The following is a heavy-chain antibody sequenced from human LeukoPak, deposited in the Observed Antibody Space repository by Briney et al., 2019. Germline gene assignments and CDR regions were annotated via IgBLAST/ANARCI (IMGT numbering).Heavy chain of an antibody. CDR3: AKDKDPWKSTSISDFDY. Sequence: PGGSLRLSCAASGFTFSTYGMHWVRQAPGEGLEWVAFIRYDGSNKYYADSVKGQFTISRDNSKNTLYLQMNSLRAEDTAVYFCAKDKDPWKSTSISDFDYWGQGTLVTVSS. CDR1: GFTFSTYG. J-gene: IGHJ4*02. V-gene: IGHV3-30*02. CDR2: IRYDGSNK. D-gene: IGHD1-1*01.